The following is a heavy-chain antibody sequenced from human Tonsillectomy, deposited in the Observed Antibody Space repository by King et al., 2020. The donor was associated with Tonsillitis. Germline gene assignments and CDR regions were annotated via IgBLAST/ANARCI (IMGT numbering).Heavy chain of an antibody. CDR3: ARYVSGSFDY. CDR1: GGSISTSDQY. Sequence: LQLQESGPGVVKPSETLSLTCTVSGGSISTSDQYWAWIRQPPGKGLEGIGYMYNTGTTFYNPSLKIRITISGGTSENRFSLKLSSVTAADTAVYFCARYVSGSFDYWGQGALVTVSS. V-gene: IGHV4-39*01. CDR2: MYNTGTT. J-gene: IGHJ4*02. D-gene: IGHD1-26*01.